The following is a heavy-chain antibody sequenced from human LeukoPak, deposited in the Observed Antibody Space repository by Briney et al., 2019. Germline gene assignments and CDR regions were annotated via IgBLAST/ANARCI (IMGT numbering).Heavy chain of an antibody. D-gene: IGHD5-24*01. CDR1: GGSISSRGYY. Sequence: NPSETLSLTCTVSGGSISSRGYYWAWIRQPPGKGLEWIGSIYYSGSTYYNPSLKSRVTISVDTSKNQFSLKLSSVTAADTAVYYCARRSDGFNWFDPWGQGTLVTVSS. CDR3: ARRSDGFNWFDP. J-gene: IGHJ5*02. V-gene: IGHV4-39*07. CDR2: IYYSGST.